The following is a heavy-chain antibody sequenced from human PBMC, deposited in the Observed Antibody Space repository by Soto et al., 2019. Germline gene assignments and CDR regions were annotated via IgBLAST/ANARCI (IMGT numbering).Heavy chain of an antibody. CDR2: MNPNNGNT. Sequence: GASVKVSCKASGYTFTSYDIDWVRQATGQGLEWMGWMNPNNGNTNYAQKLQGRVTMTTNTSTSTAYMELRSLRSDDTAVYYCAFSENNWNDGPSYDFDYWGQGTLVTVSS. J-gene: IGHJ4*02. V-gene: IGHV1-8*01. CDR1: GYTFTSYD. D-gene: IGHD1-1*01. CDR3: AFSENNWNDGPSYDFDY.